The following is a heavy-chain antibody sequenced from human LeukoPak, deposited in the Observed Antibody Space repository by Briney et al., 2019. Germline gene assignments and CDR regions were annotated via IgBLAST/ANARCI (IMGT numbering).Heavy chain of an antibody. D-gene: IGHD4-17*01. CDR3: ARDHGDYSGKDY. Sequence: GGSLRLSCAASGFIFSSYGMHWVRQAPGKGLEWVAVTWYDGSNKYYADAVKGRFTISRDSSKNTLYLQMNSLRAEDTAVYFCARDHGDYSGKDYWGQGTLVTVSS. V-gene: IGHV3-33*01. CDR1: GFIFSSYG. J-gene: IGHJ4*02. CDR2: TWYDGSNK.